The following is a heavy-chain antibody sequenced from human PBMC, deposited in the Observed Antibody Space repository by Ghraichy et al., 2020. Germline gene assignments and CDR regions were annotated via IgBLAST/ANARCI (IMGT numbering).Heavy chain of an antibody. J-gene: IGHJ3*02. Sequence: GGSLRLSCAASGFTFSSYDMNWVRQAPGKGLEWVSYISTSSSYIYYADSVQGRFTISRDNAKNSLYLQMSSLRAEDTAVYYCARDPGYCSGGRCFNEAFDIWGQGTVVTVSS. CDR2: ISTSSSYI. V-gene: IGHV3-21*01. CDR3: ARDPGYCSGGRCFNEAFDI. CDR1: GFTFSSYD. D-gene: IGHD2-15*01.